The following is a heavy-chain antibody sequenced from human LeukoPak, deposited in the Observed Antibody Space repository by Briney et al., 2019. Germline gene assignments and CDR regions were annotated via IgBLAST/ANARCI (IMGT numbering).Heavy chain of an antibody. Sequence: GGSLRLSCAASGFTFSSYGMHWVRQAPGKGLEWVAVIWYDGSNKYYADSVKGRFTISRDNSKNTLYLQMNSLRAEDTAVYYCARGTFFGVVITEFDYWGQGTLVTVSS. J-gene: IGHJ4*02. CDR1: GFTFSSYG. D-gene: IGHD3-3*01. CDR3: ARGTFFGVVITEFDY. CDR2: IWYDGSNK. V-gene: IGHV3-33*01.